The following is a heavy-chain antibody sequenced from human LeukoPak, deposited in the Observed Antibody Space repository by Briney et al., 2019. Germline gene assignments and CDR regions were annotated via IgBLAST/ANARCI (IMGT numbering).Heavy chain of an antibody. CDR1: GYTFTSYG. D-gene: IGHD3-9*01. J-gene: IGHJ4*02. Sequence: ASVKVSCKASGYTFTSYGISWVRQAPGQGLEWMGWISAYNGNTNYAQKLQGRVTMTTDTSTSTAYMELRSLRSDDTAVYYCARDETHDILTGYYMGAKNYWGQGALVTVSS. CDR2: ISAYNGNT. CDR3: ARDETHDILTGYYMGAKNY. V-gene: IGHV1-18*01.